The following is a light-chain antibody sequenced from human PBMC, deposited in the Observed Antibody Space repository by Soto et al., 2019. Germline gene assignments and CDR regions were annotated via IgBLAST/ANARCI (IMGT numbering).Light chain of an antibody. CDR2: DNN. V-gene: IGLV1-51*01. CDR3: ATWDSSLSAVV. Sequence: QSVLTQPPSVSAAPGQKVTISCSGSSSNIGTNYVSWYQQLPGTAPKLLIYDNNKRPSGIPDRFSGSKSDTSATLGITGLQTGDEADYYCATWDSSLSAVVFGGGTQLTVL. CDR1: SSNIGTNY. J-gene: IGLJ2*01.